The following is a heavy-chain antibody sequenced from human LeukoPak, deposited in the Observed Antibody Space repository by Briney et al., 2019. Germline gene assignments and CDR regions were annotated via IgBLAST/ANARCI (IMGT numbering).Heavy chain of an antibody. D-gene: IGHD6-6*01. V-gene: IGHV3-7*01. CDR1: GFTFSRYW. CDR3: ARVDSSSQGNYYYYGMDV. CDR2: IKQDGSEK. J-gene: IGHJ6*02. Sequence: GGSLRLSCAASGFTFSRYWMSWVRQAPGKGLEWVANIKQDGSEKYYVDSVKGRFTISRDNAKNSLYLQMNSLRAEDTAVYYCARVDSSSQGNYYYYGMDVWGQGTTVTVSS.